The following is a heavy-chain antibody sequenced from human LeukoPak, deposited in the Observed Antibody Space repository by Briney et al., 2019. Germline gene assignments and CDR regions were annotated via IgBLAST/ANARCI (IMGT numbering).Heavy chain of an antibody. J-gene: IGHJ4*02. CDR3: VKGREAAAGRGFDY. D-gene: IGHD6-13*01. Sequence: GGSLRLSCAATGFTFSNYWMSWVRQAPGKGLEWVANIKPDGSEGYYVDSVKGRFTISRDNSKNTLYLQMNSLRAEDTAVYYCVKGREAAAGRGFDYWGQGTLVTVSS. CDR1: GFTFSNYW. V-gene: IGHV3-7*02. CDR2: IKPDGSEG.